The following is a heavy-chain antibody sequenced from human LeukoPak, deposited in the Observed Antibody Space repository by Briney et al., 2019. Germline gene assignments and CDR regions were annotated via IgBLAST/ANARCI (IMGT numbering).Heavy chain of an antibody. CDR1: GFTFSSYA. J-gene: IGHJ4*02. CDR3: AKESENLDY. Sequence: GRSLRLSCAASGFTFSSYAMHWVRQAPGKGLEWVAVISYDGSNKYYADSVKGRFTISRDNSKNTLYLQMNSLRAEDTAVYYCAKESENLDYWGQGTLVTVSS. CDR2: ISYDGSNK. V-gene: IGHV3-30-3*01.